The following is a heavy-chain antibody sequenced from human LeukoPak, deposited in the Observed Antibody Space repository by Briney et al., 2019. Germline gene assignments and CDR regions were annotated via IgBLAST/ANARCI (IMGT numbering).Heavy chain of an antibody. D-gene: IGHD2-2*01. J-gene: IGHJ4*02. CDR1: GFTFSSYA. V-gene: IGHV3-30*04. CDR3: ARGNTSSSRFDY. Sequence: GGSLRLSCAASGFTFSSYAMHWVRQAPGKGLEWVAVISYDGSNKYYADSVKGRFTISSDNSKNTLYLQMNSLRAEDTAVYYCARGNTSSSRFDYWGQGTLVTVSS. CDR2: ISYDGSNK.